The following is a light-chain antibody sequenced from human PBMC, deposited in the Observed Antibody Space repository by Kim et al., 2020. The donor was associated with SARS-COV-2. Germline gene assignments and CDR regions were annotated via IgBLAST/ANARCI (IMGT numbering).Light chain of an antibody. V-gene: IGLV1-36*01. Sequence: QSVLTQPPSVSEAPRQRVTISCSGSRSNIGDNAVSWYQHLPGKAPKLLIYYDDLLPSGVSDRFSGSKSGTSASLAICGLQSEDEADYYCSAWDDNLDAEVFGGGTKLTVL. CDR2: YDD. CDR3: SAWDDNLDAEV. CDR1: RSNIGDNA. J-gene: IGLJ2*01.